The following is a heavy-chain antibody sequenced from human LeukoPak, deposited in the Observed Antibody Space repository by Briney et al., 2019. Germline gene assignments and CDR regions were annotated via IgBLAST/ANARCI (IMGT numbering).Heavy chain of an antibody. CDR1: GGSISSSSYY. CDR3: ASQLGYFDY. CDR2: IFTSGST. J-gene: IGHJ4*02. V-gene: IGHV4-61*02. D-gene: IGHD3-16*01. Sequence: SETLSLTCTVSGGSISSSSYYWSWIRQPAGKGLEWIGRIFTSGSTNYNPSLKSRVTVSLDTSKNQFSLKLYSVTAADTAVYYCASQLGYFDYWGQGTLVTVSS.